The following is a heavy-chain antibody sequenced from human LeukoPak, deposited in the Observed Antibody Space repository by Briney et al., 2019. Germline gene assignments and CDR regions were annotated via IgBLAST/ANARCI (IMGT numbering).Heavy chain of an antibody. Sequence: GGSLRLSCAASGFTFSSYAMSWVRQAPGKGLEWVSAISGSGGSTYYADTVKGRFTISRDNSKNTLYLQMNSLRAEDTAVYYCARGITFGGVRRSNWFDPWGQGTLVTVSS. V-gene: IGHV3-23*01. CDR2: ISGSGGST. D-gene: IGHD3-16*01. J-gene: IGHJ5*02. CDR3: ARGITFGGVRRSNWFDP. CDR1: GFTFSSYA.